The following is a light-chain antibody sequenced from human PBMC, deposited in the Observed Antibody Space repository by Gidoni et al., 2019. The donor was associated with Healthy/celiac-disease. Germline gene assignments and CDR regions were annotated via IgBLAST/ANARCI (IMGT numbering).Light chain of an antibody. Sequence: IQITQSPSTLSASVGDRVTITCRASQSISAWLAWYQQKPRKAPKVLIYKASSLQSGVQSRFSGSGSGTEFTLTISRLQREDFAAYYCQQYNSYPFTFGQGTNLEI. J-gene: IGKJ2*01. V-gene: IGKV1-5*03. CDR3: QQYNSYPFT. CDR2: KAS. CDR1: QSISAW.